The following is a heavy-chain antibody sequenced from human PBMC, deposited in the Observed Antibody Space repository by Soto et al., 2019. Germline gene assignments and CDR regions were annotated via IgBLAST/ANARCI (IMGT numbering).Heavy chain of an antibody. D-gene: IGHD3-10*01. CDR3: AKDKMGRGWRTLDS. J-gene: IGHJ4*02. V-gene: IGHV3-30*18. CDR2: ITYDGSST. Sequence: QVQMVESGGGVVQPGTSLRLSCVVTGLTFSGYGMHWVRQAPGKGLEWVADITYDGSSTYYADAVKGRFTVSRDNSKNILYLQMTSLRGDDTAMYYYAKDKMGRGWRTLDSWGQGTLVIVSS. CDR1: GLTFSGYG.